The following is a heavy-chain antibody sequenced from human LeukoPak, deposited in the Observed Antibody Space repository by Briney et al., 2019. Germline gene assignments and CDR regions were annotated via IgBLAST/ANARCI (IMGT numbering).Heavy chain of an antibody. CDR3: AGNLNSNHPQVFLNWFDP. Sequence: SETLSLTCGVSGGSIRSTNWWSWVRQPPGKGLEWIGYIYYSGSTNYNPSLKSRVTISVDTSKNQFSLKLSSVTAADTAVYYCAGNLNSNHPQVFLNWFDPWGQGTLVTVSS. CDR1: GGSIRSTNW. V-gene: IGHV4-4*02. CDR2: IYYSGST. D-gene: IGHD4-11*01. J-gene: IGHJ5*02.